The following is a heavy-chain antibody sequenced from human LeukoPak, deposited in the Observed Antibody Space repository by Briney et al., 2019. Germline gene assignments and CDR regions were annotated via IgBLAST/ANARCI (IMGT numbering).Heavy chain of an antibody. CDR1: GGSVSSGSYY. D-gene: IGHD4-17*01. V-gene: IGHV4-61*01. CDR3: ARLVKNSPRQKMTTVTTGLFDY. J-gene: IGHJ4*02. Sequence: PSETLSLTCTVSGGSVSSGSYYWSWIRQPPGKGLEWIGYIYYSGSTNYNPSLKSRVTISVDTSKNQFSLKLSSVTAADTAVYYCARLVKNSPRQKMTTVTTGLFDYWGQGTLVTVSS. CDR2: IYYSGST.